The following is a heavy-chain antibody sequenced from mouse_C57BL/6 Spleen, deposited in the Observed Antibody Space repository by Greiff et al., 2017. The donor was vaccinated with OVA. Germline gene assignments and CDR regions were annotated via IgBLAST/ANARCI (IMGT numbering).Heavy chain of an antibody. CDR2: IHPNSGST. CDR3: ARSRTGLDY. Sequence: QVQLQQSGAELVKPRASVKLSCKASGYTFTSYWMHWVKQRPGQGLEWIGMIHPNSGSTNYNEKFKSKATLTVDKSSSTAYMQLSSLTSEDSAVYYCARSRTGLDYWGQGTTLTVSS. D-gene: IGHD4-1*01. J-gene: IGHJ2*01. V-gene: IGHV1-64*01. CDR1: GYTFTSYW.